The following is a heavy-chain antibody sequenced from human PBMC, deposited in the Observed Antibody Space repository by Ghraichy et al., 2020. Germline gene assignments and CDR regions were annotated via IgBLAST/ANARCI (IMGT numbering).Heavy chain of an antibody. D-gene: IGHD5-12*01. CDR2: INPNSGDT. V-gene: IGHV1-2*04. CDR3: ARGYVYYFDY. J-gene: IGHJ4*02. CDR1: GYAFTGYY. Sequence: ASVKVSCKASGYAFTGYYMHWVRQAPGQGLEWMGWINPNSGDTNYAQNFQDWVTMTRDTSISTAYMELSSLRSDDTAVYYCARGYVYYFDYWGQGTLVTVSS.